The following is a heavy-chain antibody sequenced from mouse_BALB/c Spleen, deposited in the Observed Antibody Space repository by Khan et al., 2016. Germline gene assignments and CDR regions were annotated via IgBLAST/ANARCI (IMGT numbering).Heavy chain of an antibody. V-gene: IGHV3-2*02. D-gene: IGHD4-1*01. CDR2: ISYSGST. Sequence: EVQLQESGPGLVKPSQSLSLTCTVTGYSITSDYAWNWIRQFPGNKLEWMGYISYSGSTSYNPSLKSRISITRDTSKNQFFLQLNSVTTDDTATYYCARTNWDYFDYWGQGTTLTVSS. J-gene: IGHJ2*01. CDR3: ARTNWDYFDY. CDR1: GYSITSDYA.